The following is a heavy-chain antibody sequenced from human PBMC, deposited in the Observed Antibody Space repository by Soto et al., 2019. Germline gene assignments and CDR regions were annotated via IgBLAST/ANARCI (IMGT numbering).Heavy chain of an antibody. J-gene: IGHJ4*02. Sequence: ASVKVSCKASGGTFSSYAISWVRQAPGQGLEWMGGIIPIFGTANYAQKFQGRVTITADESTSTAYMELSSLRSEDTAVYYCARVYCSGGSCYSEQFDYWGQGTLVTVSS. CDR2: IIPIFGTA. D-gene: IGHD2-15*01. CDR3: ARVYCSGGSCYSEQFDY. V-gene: IGHV1-69*13. CDR1: GGTFSSYA.